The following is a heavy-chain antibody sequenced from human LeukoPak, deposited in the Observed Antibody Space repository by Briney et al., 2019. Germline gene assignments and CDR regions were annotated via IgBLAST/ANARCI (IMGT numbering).Heavy chain of an antibody. D-gene: IGHD3-10*01. V-gene: IGHV5-51*01. J-gene: IGHJ3*02. CDR3: ARSRTTEAYGSGSYRAFDI. CDR2: IYPGDSDT. Sequence: GESLKISCKGSGYSFTSYWIGWVRQMPGKGLEWMGIIYPGDSDTRYSPSFQGQVTISADKSISTAYLQWSSLKASDTAMYYCARSRTTEAYGSGSYRAFDIWGQGTMVTVSS. CDR1: GYSFTSYW.